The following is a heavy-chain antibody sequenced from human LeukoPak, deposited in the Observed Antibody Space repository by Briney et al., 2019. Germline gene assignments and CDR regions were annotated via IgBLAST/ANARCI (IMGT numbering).Heavy chain of an antibody. CDR1: GFTFSSYG. CDR2: IRYDGSNK. CDR3: AKYPYYDILTGYYAGFDY. V-gene: IGHV3-30*02. D-gene: IGHD3-9*01. Sequence: GGSLRLSCAASGFTFSSYGMHWVRQAPGKGLEWVAFIRYDGSNKYYADSVKGRSTISRDNSKNTLYLQMNSMRAEDTAVYYCAKYPYYDILTGYYAGFDYWGQGTLVPVSS. J-gene: IGHJ4*02.